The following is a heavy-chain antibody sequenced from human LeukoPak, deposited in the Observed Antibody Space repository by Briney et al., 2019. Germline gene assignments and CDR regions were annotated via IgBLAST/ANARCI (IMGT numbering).Heavy chain of an antibody. V-gene: IGHV4-34*01. CDR2: INHSGST. J-gene: IGHJ4*02. D-gene: IGHD6-19*01. CDR3: ARGSLRAVAGYYFDY. CDR1: GGSFSGYY. Sequence: SETLSLTCAVYGGSFSGYYWSRIRQPPGNGLVWIGEINHSGSTNYNPSLKSRVTISVDTSKNQFSLKLSSVTAADTAVYYCARGSLRAVAGYYFDYWGQGTLVTVSS.